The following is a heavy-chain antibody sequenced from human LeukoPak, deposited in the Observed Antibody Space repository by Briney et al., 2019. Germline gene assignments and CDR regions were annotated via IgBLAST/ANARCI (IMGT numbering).Heavy chain of an antibody. J-gene: IGHJ4*02. Sequence: PGGSLRLSCAASGFTFSSYAMHWVRQAPGKGLEWVAVISYDGSNKYYADSVKGRFTISRDNSKNTPYLQMNSLRAEDTAVYYCAREARGGNFDYWGQGTLVTVSS. V-gene: IGHV3-30-3*01. CDR3: AREARGGNFDY. CDR1: GFTFSSYA. D-gene: IGHD4-23*01. CDR2: ISYDGSNK.